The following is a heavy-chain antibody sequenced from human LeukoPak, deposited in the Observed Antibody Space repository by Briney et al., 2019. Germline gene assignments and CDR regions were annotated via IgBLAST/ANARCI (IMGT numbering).Heavy chain of an antibody. Sequence: PSETLSLTCTISGGSMSSYYWNWIRQPAGKGLEWIGRIYTSGSSHYNPSLKSRVSMSIDTSRNQFSLKLTSVTAADTAVYYCARAIDKALSNWFDPWGQGTLVTVSS. J-gene: IGHJ5*02. CDR1: GGSMSSYY. V-gene: IGHV4-4*07. CDR3: ARAIDKALSNWFDP. CDR2: IYTSGSS.